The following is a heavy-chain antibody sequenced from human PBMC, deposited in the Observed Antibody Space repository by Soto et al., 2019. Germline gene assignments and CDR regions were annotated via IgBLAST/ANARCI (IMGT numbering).Heavy chain of an antibody. D-gene: IGHD3-16*01. CDR1: GFSFSDYY. Sequence: QVHMVESGGGLVKPGGSLRLSCAASGFSFSDYYMSWIRQAPGKGLEWVSYSSSSGSTIYYADSVKGRITISRDNAKTSMFPEKDRPGGEGTAVYFWARGTGELDYWGQGTLVTVSS. V-gene: IGHV3-11*01. CDR3: ARGTGELDY. CDR2: SSSSGSTI. J-gene: IGHJ4*02.